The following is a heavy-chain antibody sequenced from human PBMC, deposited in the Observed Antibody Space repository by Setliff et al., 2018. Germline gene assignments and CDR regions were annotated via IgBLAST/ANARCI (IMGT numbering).Heavy chain of an antibody. D-gene: IGHD1-26*01. CDR2: ISGSGGST. V-gene: IGHV3-23*01. J-gene: IGHJ1*01. CDR3: AKGPPSSGTYGGYFQH. CDR1: EFTFSSYA. Sequence: GGSLRLSCAASEFTFSSYAMSWVRQAPGKGLEWVSAISGSGGSTYYADSVKGRFTISRDNSKNTLYLQMNSPRAEDTAVYYCAKGPPSSGTYGGYFQHWGQGTLVTVSS.